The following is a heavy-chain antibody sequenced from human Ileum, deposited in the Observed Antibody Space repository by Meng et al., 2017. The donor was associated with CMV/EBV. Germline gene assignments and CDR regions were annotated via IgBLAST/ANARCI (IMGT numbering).Heavy chain of an antibody. CDR3: GRHSTLSGYDYPRYFDS. CDR2: IYYSGTT. J-gene: IGHJ4*02. D-gene: IGHD3-22*01. V-gene: IGHV4-39*07. Sequence: ISSSTYYWGWVRQPPGKGLEWIGTIYYSGTTYYNPSLKSRVAMSVDTSKIQFSLKLSSVTAADTAVYYCGRHSTLSGYDYPRYFDSWGQGTLVTVSS. CDR1: ISSSTYY.